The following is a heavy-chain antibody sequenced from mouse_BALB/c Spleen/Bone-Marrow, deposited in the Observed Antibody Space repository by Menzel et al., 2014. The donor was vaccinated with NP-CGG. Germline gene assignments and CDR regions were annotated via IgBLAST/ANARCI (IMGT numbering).Heavy chain of an antibody. CDR1: GFAFSSYD. CDR2: ISSGGSYT. J-gene: IGHJ1*01. V-gene: IGHV5-9*02. D-gene: IGHD1-1*02. CDR3: ARLGNWYFDV. Sequence: EVMLVESGGGLVKPGGSLKLSCAASGFAFSSYDMSWVRQTPEKRLEWVATISSGGSYTYYPDSVKGRFTISRDSARNTLYLQMSSLRSEDTALYYCARLGNWYFDVWGAGTTVTVSS.